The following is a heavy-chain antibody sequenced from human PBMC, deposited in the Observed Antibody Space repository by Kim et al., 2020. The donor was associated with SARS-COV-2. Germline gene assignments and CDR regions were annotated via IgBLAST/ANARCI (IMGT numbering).Heavy chain of an antibody. CDR1: RFTFSNYA. CDR3: AKGTKPTVTMYSDS. CDR2: ISDSGDTT. D-gene: IGHD4-17*01. V-gene: IGHV3-23*01. Sequence: GGSLRLSCEASRFTFSNYAMDWVRQAPGKGLEWVSVISDSGDTTYHADSVKGRFTISRDNSKNTLYLQMNSLRAEDTAIYYCAKGTKPTVTMYSDSWGQGTLVTVSS. J-gene: IGHJ4*02.